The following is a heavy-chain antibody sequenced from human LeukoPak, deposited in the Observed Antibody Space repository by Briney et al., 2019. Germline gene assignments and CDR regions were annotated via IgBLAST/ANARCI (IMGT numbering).Heavy chain of an antibody. V-gene: IGHV3-7*01. Sequence: GGSRRLSCAASAFSLSRNFMGWVRQAPGKGLEWVANIKWDASQNYYVDSVKGRFTISRDNAKNSVFLQMNSLRAEDTAVYYCAREDKYGFDIWGLGTMVTVSS. CDR2: IKWDASQN. CDR3: AREDKYGFDI. J-gene: IGHJ3*02. CDR1: AFSLSRNF.